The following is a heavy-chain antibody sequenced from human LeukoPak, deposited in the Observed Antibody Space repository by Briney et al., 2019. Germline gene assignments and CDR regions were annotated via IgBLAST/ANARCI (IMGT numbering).Heavy chain of an antibody. CDR3: ARARFPYYYGSGSQPGGDY. Sequence: GGSLRLSCAASGFTFSSYWMSWVRQAPGKGLEWVANIKQDGSEKYYVDSVKGRFTISRDNAKNSLYLQMNSLGAEDTAVYYCARARFPYYYGSGSQPGGDYWGQGTLVTVSS. CDR1: GFTFSSYW. CDR2: IKQDGSEK. J-gene: IGHJ4*02. D-gene: IGHD3-10*01. V-gene: IGHV3-7*01.